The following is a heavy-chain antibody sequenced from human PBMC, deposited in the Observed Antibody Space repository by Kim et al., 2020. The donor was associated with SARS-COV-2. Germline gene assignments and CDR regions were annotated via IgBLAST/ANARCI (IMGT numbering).Heavy chain of an antibody. V-gene: IGHV3-43*02. CDR1: GFTFGDYV. CDR2: ISRCASSI. Sequence: GGSLRLSCEGSGFTFGDYVMHWVRQAPGKRLEWVSLISRCASSIFYADSVKGRFSISRDNTKNSLLLQMNSLKIEDTALYYCAKRITIALPWDSFDLWGQPTTVIVSS. D-gene: IGHD2-21*01. CDR3: AKRITIALPWDSFDL. J-gene: IGHJ3*01.